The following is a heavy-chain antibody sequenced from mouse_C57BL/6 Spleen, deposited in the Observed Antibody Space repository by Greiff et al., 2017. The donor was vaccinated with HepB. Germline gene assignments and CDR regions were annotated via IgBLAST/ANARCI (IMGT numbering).Heavy chain of an antibody. CDR1: GYTFTSYW. J-gene: IGHJ2*01. CDR2: IDPNSGGT. Sequence: VQLQQSGAELVKPGASVKLSCKASGYTFTSYWMHWVKQRPGRGLEWIGRIDPNSGGTKYNEKFKSKATLTVDKPSSTAYMPLSSLTSEDSAVYYCAREGVTTVVATDYFDYWGQGTTLTVSS. V-gene: IGHV1-72*01. D-gene: IGHD1-1*01. CDR3: AREGVTTVVATDYFDY.